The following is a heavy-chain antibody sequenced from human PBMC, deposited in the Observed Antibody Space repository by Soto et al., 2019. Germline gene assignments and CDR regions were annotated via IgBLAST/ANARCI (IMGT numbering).Heavy chain of an antibody. D-gene: IGHD1-1*01. V-gene: IGHV3-21*06. J-gene: IGHJ4*02. CDR2: ISPTGTHM. CDR3: ARSNGINWSPFDS. Sequence: GSLLLSCSASGFTFSTYSINWVRQAPGKGLEWVSSISPTGTHMYFADSLQGRFTASTDNAKNSVYLQMNGLRAEDTAVYYCARSNGINWSPFDSWGQGTMVTVSS. CDR1: GFTFSTYS.